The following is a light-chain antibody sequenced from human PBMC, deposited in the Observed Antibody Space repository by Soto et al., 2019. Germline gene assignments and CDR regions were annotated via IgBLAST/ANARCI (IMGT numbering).Light chain of an antibody. CDR3: QQYNNWPPWT. V-gene: IGKV3-15*01. J-gene: IGKJ1*01. Sequence: EIVMTPSPATLSVSPGERATLSCRASPSVSSNFAWYQQKPGQAPRLLIYGASTRATGIPARFSGSGSGTEFTLTISSLQSEDFAVYDCQQYNNWPPWTCGQGTKVEIK. CDR1: PSVSSN. CDR2: GAS.